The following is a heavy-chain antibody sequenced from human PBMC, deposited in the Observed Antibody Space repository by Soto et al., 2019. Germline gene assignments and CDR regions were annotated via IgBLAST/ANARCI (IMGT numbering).Heavy chain of an antibody. J-gene: IGHJ5*02. V-gene: IGHV1-8*01. D-gene: IGHD5-18*01. Sequence: ASVKVSCKASGYTFTSYDINWVRQATGQGLEWMGWMNPNSGNTGYAQKFQGRVTMTRNTSISTAYMELSSLRSEDTAVYYCARGVDYYSYGYEARNWFDPWGQGTLVTVSS. CDR3: ARGVDYYSYGYEARNWFDP. CDR2: MNPNSGNT. CDR1: GYTFTSYD.